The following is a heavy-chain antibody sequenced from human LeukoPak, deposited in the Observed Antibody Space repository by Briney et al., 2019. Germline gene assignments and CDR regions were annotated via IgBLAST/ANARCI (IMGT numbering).Heavy chain of an antibody. CDR1: GFTFSSYA. CDR3: DRYGSGRMNWFDP. Sequence: GGSLRLSCAASGFTFSSYAMSWVRQAPGKGLEWVSTITGSGVSTYYADPVKGRFTISRDNSKNTLYLQMNSLRAEDTAVYYCDRYGSGRMNWFDPWGQGTLVTVST. CDR2: ITGSGVST. J-gene: IGHJ5*02. V-gene: IGHV3-23*01. D-gene: IGHD3-10*01.